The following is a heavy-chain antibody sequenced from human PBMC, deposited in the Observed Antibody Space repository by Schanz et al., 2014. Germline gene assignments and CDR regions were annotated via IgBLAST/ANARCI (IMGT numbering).Heavy chain of an antibody. Sequence: QVQLVESGGGVVQPGGSLRLSCAASGFTMRNEWMSWVRQAPGKGLEWVAVVCYDGSKKYYADSVKGRFTTSRDNSKNTMYLQMNSLRAEDTAVYYCVKDLQRELLRDDHYYGMDVWGQGTTVTVSS. J-gene: IGHJ6*02. CDR3: VKDLQRELLRDDHYYGMDV. D-gene: IGHD1-26*01. CDR1: GFTMRNEW. V-gene: IGHV3-33*06. CDR2: VCYDGSKK.